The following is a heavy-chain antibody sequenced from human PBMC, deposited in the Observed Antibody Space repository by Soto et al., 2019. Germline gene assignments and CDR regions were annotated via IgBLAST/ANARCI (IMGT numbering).Heavy chain of an antibody. Sequence: GGSLRLSCAASGFTFSSYSMSWVRQAPGKGLEWVSGFRSGGDDETTYYADAVRGRFTISRDNSKNTLFLQMNSLRAEDTAIYYCAKKVNSGSGSQFFDYWGQGTLVTVSS. D-gene: IGHD3-10*01. CDR3: AKKVNSGSGSQFFDY. CDR1: GFTFSSYS. V-gene: IGHV3-23*01. J-gene: IGHJ4*02. CDR2: FRSGGDDETT.